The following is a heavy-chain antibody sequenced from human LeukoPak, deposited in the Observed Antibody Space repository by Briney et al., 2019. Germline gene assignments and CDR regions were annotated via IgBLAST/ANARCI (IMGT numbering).Heavy chain of an antibody. CDR3: AGTRGYCSSTSCSFDY. CDR1: GYTFTSYY. Sequence: GASVKVSCKASGYTFTSYYMHWVRQAPGQGLEWMGWISAYNGNTNYAQKLQGRVTMTTDTSTSTAYMELRSLRSDDTAVYYCAGTRGYCSSTSCSFDYWGQGTLVTVSS. D-gene: IGHD2-2*01. V-gene: IGHV1-18*04. J-gene: IGHJ4*02. CDR2: ISAYNGNT.